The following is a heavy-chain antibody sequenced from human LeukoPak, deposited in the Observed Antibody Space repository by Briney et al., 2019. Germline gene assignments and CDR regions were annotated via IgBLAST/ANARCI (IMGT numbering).Heavy chain of an antibody. CDR3: ARMKNNGFDV. CDR1: GFTVSDNY. V-gene: IGHV3-53*01. Sequence: GGSLRLSCAASGFTVSDNYMTWVRQAPGKGLEWVSVIFTGGGTYYADSVKGRFIISRDSSKTTVYLQVNSLRAEDTAVYYCARMKNNGFDVWGQGTMVTVSS. J-gene: IGHJ3*01. D-gene: IGHD1/OR15-1a*01. CDR2: IFTGGGT.